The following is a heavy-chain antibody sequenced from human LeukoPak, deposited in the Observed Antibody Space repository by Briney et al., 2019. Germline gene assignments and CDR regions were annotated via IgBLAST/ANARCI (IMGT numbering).Heavy chain of an antibody. Sequence: GSLRLSCAASGFTLSSYEMNWVRQAPGKGLEGVSYISSSGSTIYYADSVKGRFTISRDNAKNSLYLQMNSLRAEDTAVYYCAELGITMIGGVWGKGTTVTISS. V-gene: IGHV3-48*03. J-gene: IGHJ6*04. CDR2: ISSSGSTI. D-gene: IGHD3-10*02. CDR1: GFTLSSYE. CDR3: AELGITMIGGV.